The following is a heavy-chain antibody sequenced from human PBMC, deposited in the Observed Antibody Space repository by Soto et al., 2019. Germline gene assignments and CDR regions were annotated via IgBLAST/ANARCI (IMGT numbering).Heavy chain of an antibody. J-gene: IGHJ6*02. Sequence: SETLSLTCAVYGGSFSGYYWSWIRQPPGKGLEWIGEINHSGSTNFNPSLKSRVTISLDTSKNQFSLKLGSVTAADTAVYYCARAGFLRPGEHYYYGMDVWGQGTTVTVSS. CDR1: GGSFSGYY. V-gene: IGHV4-34*09. CDR2: INHSGST. CDR3: ARAGFLRPGEHYYYGMDV. D-gene: IGHD3-3*01.